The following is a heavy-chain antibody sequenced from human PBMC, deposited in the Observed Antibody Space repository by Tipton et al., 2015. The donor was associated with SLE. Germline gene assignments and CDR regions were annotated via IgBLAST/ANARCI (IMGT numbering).Heavy chain of an antibody. CDR2: IYYSGST. CDR3: ARVTLGNYEVDI. J-gene: IGHJ3*02. CDR1: GGSISSSSYY. D-gene: IGHD3-22*01. Sequence: TLSLTCAVYGGSISSSSYYWGWIRQPPGKGLEWIGSIYYSGSTYYNPSLKSRVTISVDTSKNQFSLKLSSVTAADTAVYYCARVTLGNYEVDIWGQGTMVTVSS. V-gene: IGHV4-39*01.